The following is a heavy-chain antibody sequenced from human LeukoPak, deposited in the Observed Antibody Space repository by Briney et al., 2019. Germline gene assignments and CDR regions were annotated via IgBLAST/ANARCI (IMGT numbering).Heavy chain of an antibody. V-gene: IGHV3-53*01. Sequence: GGSLRLSCAASGFTVSSNYMSWIRQAPGKGLEWVSVIYSGGSTYYTDSVKGRFTISRDNSKNTLYLKMNSLRAEDTAVYYCARDLNCYYGMDVWGQGTTVTVSS. CDR3: ARDLNCYYGMDV. CDR1: GFTVSSNY. CDR2: IYSGGST. J-gene: IGHJ6*02.